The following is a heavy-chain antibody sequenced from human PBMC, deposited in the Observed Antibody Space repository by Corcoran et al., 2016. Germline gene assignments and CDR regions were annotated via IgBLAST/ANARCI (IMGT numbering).Heavy chain of an antibody. D-gene: IGHD3-16*01. J-gene: IGHJ3*02. CDR1: GFSPSTRGVG. CDR2: IYWDDDR. CDR3: AHLVIAFGGVSAPLDAFDI. V-gene: IGHV2-5*02. Sequence: QITLKESGPTLVKPTQTLTLTCTFSGFSPSTRGVGVGWIRQPPGKALEWLAVIYWDDDRRYSPSLKSRLASTKDTSKNQAVLIMTNMDPVDTATYYGAHLVIAFGGVSAPLDAFDIWGQGTIVTVSS.